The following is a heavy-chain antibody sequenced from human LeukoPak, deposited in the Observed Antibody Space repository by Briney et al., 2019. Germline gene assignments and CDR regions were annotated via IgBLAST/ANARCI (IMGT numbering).Heavy chain of an antibody. CDR3: ARGPASNWFDP. CDR1: GGSISSGSYY. J-gene: IGHJ5*02. Sequence: PSETLSLTCTVSGGSISSGSYYWSWIRQPAGKGLEWIGRTYTSGSTNYNPSLKSRVTISVDTSKNQFSLKLSSVTAADTAVYYCARGPASNWFDPWGQGTLVTVSS. D-gene: IGHD2-2*01. V-gene: IGHV4-61*02. CDR2: TYTSGST.